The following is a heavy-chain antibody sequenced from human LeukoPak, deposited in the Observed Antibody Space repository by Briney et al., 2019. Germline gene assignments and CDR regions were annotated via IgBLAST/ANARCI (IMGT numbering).Heavy chain of an antibody. V-gene: IGHV1-2*02. Sequence: ASVKLSCTASGYTFTGYYMHWVRQAPGQGLGWMGWINPNSGGTNYAQKFQGRVTMTRDTSISTAYMELSRLRSDDTAVYYCARVGGSWLDNWFEPWGQGTLVTVSS. CDR3: ARVGGSWLDNWFEP. CDR1: GYTFTGYY. J-gene: IGHJ5*02. D-gene: IGHD2-15*01. CDR2: INPNSGGT.